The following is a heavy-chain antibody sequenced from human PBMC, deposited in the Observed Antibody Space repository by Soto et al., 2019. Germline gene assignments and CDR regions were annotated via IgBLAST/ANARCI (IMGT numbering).Heavy chain of an antibody. CDR3: ATSSPDSSSWYLYYFDY. Sequence: ASVKVSCKVSGYTLTELSMHWVRQAPGKGLEWMGGFDPEDGETIYAQKFQGRVTMTEDTSTDTAYMELSSLRSEDTAVYYCATSSPDSSSWYLYYFDYWGQGTLVTVSS. CDR1: GYTLTELS. J-gene: IGHJ4*02. CDR2: FDPEDGET. D-gene: IGHD6-13*01. V-gene: IGHV1-24*01.